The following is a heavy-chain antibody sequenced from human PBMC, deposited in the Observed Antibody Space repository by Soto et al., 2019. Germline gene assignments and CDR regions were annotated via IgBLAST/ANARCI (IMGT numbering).Heavy chain of an antibody. Sequence: EVQLVESGGGLVQPGGSLRLSCAASGFTVSSNYISWVRQAPGKGLEWGSVIYSGGSTYYADSVKGRFTISGDNSNNTLYLQLNSLGAEDTAVYYCASIDPPAGCWGQGTLLTVSS. CDR1: GFTVSSNY. V-gene: IGHV3-66*01. CDR2: IYSGGST. J-gene: IGHJ4*02. CDR3: ASIDPPAGC. D-gene: IGHD3-10*01.